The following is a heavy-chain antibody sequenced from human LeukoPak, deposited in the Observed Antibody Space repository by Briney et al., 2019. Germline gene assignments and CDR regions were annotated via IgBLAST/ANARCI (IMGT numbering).Heavy chain of an antibody. V-gene: IGHV4-38-2*02. CDR1: GYSISSGYY. J-gene: IGHJ4*02. D-gene: IGHD6-13*01. Sequence: SETLSLTCTVSGYSISSGYYWGWIRQPPGKGLEWIGSIYHSGSTYYNPSLKSRVTISVDTSKNQFSLKLSSVTAADTAVYYCARDSRISAAGRGLYYFDYWGQGTLVTVSS. CDR3: ARDSRISAAGRGLYYFDY. CDR2: IYHSGST.